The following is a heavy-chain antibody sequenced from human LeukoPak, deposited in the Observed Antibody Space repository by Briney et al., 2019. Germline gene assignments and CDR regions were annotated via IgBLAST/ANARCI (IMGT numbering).Heavy chain of an antibody. CDR2: IKNDGSST. D-gene: IGHD1-26*01. Sequence: PGGSLRLSCAASGFTFRRSRMHWVRQAPGKGLVWVSHIKNDGSSTYADSVKGRFTISRDNAKNTLYLQMDSLRAEDTAVYYCARDIAYSGADWGQGTLVIVSS. J-gene: IGHJ4*02. CDR3: ARDIAYSGAD. V-gene: IGHV3-74*01. CDR1: GFTFRRSR.